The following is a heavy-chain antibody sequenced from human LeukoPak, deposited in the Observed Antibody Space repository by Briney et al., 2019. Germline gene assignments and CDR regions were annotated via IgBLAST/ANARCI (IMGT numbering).Heavy chain of an antibody. V-gene: IGHV4-30-2*01. CDR1: GGSISSGGYS. D-gene: IGHD6-13*01. CDR2: IYHSGST. CDR3: ARDRSQGIAAAGVFDY. J-gene: IGHJ4*02. Sequence: SETLSLTCAVSGGSISSGGYSWSWIRQPPGKGLEWIGYIYHSGSTYYNPSLKSRVTISVDRSKNQFSLKLSSVTAADTAVYYCARDRSQGIAAAGVFDYWGQGTLVTVSS.